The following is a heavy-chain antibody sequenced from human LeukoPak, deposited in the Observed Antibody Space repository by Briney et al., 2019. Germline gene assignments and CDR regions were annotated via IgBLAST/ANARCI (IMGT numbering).Heavy chain of an antibody. D-gene: IGHD3-22*01. V-gene: IGHV3-48*03. CDR1: GFTFSSYE. CDR3: AKSYDTSGYYYFYFDS. CDR2: ISSSGSTI. J-gene: IGHJ4*02. Sequence: GGSLRLSCAASGFTFSSYEMNWVRQAPGKGLEWVSYISSSGSTIYYADSVKGRFTISRDNAKNSLYLQMNSLGAEDTAVYYCAKSYDTSGYYYFYFDSWGQGTLVTVSS.